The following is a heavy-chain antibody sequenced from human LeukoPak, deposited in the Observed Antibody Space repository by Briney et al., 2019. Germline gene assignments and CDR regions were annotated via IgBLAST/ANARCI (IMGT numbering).Heavy chain of an antibody. CDR3: ARLGIAAAGTRDY. CDR2: IYTSGST. J-gene: IGHJ4*02. V-gene: IGHV4-61*02. CDR1: GGSISSGSYY. D-gene: IGHD6-13*01. Sequence: SETLSLTCTVSGGSISSGSYYWSWIRQPAGKGLEWIGRIYTSGSTNYNPSLKSRVTISVDTSKNQFSLKLSSVTAADTAVYYCARLGIAAAGTRDYWGQGTLVTVSS.